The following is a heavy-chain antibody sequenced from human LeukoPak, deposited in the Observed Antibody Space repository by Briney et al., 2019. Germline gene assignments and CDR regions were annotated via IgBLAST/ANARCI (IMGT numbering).Heavy chain of an antibody. J-gene: IGHJ4*02. Sequence: SETLSLTCTVSGYSISSGYYWGWIRQPPGKGLEWIGSIYHSGSTYYNPSLKSRVTISVDTSKNQFSLKLSSVTAADTAVYYCARVRSDYWGQGTLVTVSS. CDR2: IYHSGST. CDR1: GYSISSGYY. V-gene: IGHV4-38-2*02. CDR3: ARVRSDY.